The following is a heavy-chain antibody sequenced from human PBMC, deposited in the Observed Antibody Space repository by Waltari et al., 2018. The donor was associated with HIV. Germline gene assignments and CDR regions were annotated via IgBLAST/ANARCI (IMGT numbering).Heavy chain of an antibody. D-gene: IGHD3-22*01. CDR3: ARQDSSGGNYYYGMDV. V-gene: IGHV3-21*01. J-gene: IGHJ6*02. CDR1: GCTFSCYR. Sequence: EVQLVESGGGLVKTGGSLRLSCAASGCTFSCYRMNWVRQAPGKGLEWFSSISSSSIYISYADSVKGRFTISRDNAKNSLYLQMNSLRAEDTAVYYCARQDSSGGNYYYGMDVWGQGTTVTVSS. CDR2: ISSSSIYI.